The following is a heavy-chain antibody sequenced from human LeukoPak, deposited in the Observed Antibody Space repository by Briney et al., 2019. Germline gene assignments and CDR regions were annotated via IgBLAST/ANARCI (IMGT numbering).Heavy chain of an antibody. J-gene: IGHJ1*01. V-gene: IGHV3-23*01. CDR1: GFTFSSYA. CDR2: ISGSGGST. D-gene: IGHD3-22*01. CDR3: AKVSYYYDSSGYLH. Sequence: GGSLRLSCAASGFTFSSYAMSWVRQAPGKGLEWVSAISGSGGSTYYADSVKGRFTISRDNSKNTLYLQMNSLRAEDTAVYYCAKVSYYYDSSGYLHWGQGTLVTVSS.